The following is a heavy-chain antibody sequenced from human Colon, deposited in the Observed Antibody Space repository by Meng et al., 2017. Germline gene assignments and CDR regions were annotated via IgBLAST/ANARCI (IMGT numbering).Heavy chain of an antibody. Sequence: QESGPALVKPSQTLSPACPVSGVRCGGGFYWNWIRQVPGTGLEWIGYSYYSGTTYYNPSLKGRATISVDTPKLQFSLNLTSVTAADTGAYYCAEGWTRHRWGQGTLVTVSS. CDR3: AEGWTRHR. J-gene: IGHJ4*02. V-gene: IGHV4-31*03. CDR2: SYYSGTT. CDR1: GVRCGGGFY. D-gene: IGHD2-15*01.